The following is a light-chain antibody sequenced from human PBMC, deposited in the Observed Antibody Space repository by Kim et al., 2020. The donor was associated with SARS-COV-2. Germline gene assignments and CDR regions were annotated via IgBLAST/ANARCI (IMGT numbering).Light chain of an antibody. CDR3: QQYGSSPRT. J-gene: IGKJ1*01. V-gene: IGKV3-20*01. CDR2: AAS. CDR1: QSVRSSY. Sequence: SPGERATPSSRAHQSVRSSYVAWYQQKPGQAPRLLIYAASSRATGIPDRFSGSGSGTDFTLTISRLEPEDFAVYFCQQYGSSPRTFGQGTKVDIK.